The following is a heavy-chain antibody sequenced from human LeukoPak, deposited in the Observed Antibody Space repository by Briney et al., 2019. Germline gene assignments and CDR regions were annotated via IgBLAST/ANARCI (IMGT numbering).Heavy chain of an antibody. CDR2: ISSSSSYI. Sequence: GGPLRLSCAASGFTFSSYSMNWVRQAPGKGLEWVSSISSSSSYIYYADSVKGRFTISRDNAKNSLYLQMNSLRAEDTAVYYCARGASSGSHGMDVWGQGTTVTVSS. D-gene: IGHD1-26*01. J-gene: IGHJ6*02. CDR3: ARGASSGSHGMDV. V-gene: IGHV3-21*01. CDR1: GFTFSSYS.